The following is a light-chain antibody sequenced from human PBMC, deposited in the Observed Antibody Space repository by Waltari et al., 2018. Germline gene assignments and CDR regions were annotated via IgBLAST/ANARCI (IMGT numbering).Light chain of an antibody. Sequence: EIVFTQSPGTLSLSQGERATLSCRASQSVDKYLAWYQQKPGQAPRLLIYHTSTRATGIPDRFSGSGFATDFSLTISRLEPEDFAVYYCQKYNSLPATFGQGTKVEVK. CDR2: HTS. J-gene: IGKJ1*01. CDR3: QKYNSLPAT. CDR1: QSVDKY. V-gene: IGKV3-20*01.